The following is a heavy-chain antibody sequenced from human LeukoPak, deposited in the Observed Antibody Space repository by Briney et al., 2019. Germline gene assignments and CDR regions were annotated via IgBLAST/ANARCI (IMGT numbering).Heavy chain of an antibody. Sequence: PSETLSLTCTVSGGSISSYYWSWIRQPLGKGLEWIGYIYYSGSTNYNPSLKSRVTISVDTSKNQFSLKLSSVTAADTAVYYCARLAHHYYDSSGYLYYFDYWGQGTLVTVSS. V-gene: IGHV4-59*08. CDR2: IYYSGST. D-gene: IGHD3-22*01. J-gene: IGHJ4*02. CDR3: ARLAHHYYDSSGYLYYFDY. CDR1: GGSISSYY.